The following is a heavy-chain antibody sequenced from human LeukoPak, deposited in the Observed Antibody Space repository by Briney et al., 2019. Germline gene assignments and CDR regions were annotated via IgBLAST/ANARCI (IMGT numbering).Heavy chain of an antibody. J-gene: IGHJ6*03. CDR2: IYYSGST. V-gene: IGHV4-59*01. CDR1: GGSISSYY. D-gene: IGHD2-2*01. CDR3: ARGTYYYYYYMDV. Sequence: SETLSLTCTVSGGSISSYYWSWIRQPPGKGLEWIGYIYYSGSTNYNPSLKSRVTISVDTSKNQFSLKLSSLTAADTAVYYCARGTYYYYYYMDVWGKGTTVTISS.